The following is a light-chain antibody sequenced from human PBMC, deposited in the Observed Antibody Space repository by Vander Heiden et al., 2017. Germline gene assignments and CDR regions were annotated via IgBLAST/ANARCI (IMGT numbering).Light chain of an antibody. J-gene: IGLJ2*01. Sequence: QSALTQPASVSGSPGQSITISCTGTSSDVGGYNYVSWYQQHPGKAPILRMYEVSNRPSEVSNRFSGSKSGNTASLTISGLQAEDEADYYCSSYTSSSMLFGGGTKLTVL. CDR3: SSYTSSSML. CDR1: SSDVGGYNY. V-gene: IGLV2-14*01. CDR2: EVS.